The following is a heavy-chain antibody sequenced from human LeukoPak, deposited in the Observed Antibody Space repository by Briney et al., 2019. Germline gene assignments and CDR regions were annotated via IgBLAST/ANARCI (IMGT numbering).Heavy chain of an antibody. J-gene: IGHJ4*02. D-gene: IGHD1-1*01. V-gene: IGHV1-2*02. Sequence: ASVKVSCKASGYTFTGYYMHWVRQAPGQGLEWMGWINPNSGGTNYAQKFQGRVTMTRDTSISTAYMELSRLRSDDTAVYYCARLSWNDEYYFDYWGQGTLVTVSS. CDR1: GYTFTGYY. CDR3: ARLSWNDEYYFDY. CDR2: INPNSGGT.